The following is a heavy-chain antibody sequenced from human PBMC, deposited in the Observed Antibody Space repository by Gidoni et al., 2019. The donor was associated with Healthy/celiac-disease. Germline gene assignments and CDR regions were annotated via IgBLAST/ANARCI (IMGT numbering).Heavy chain of an antibody. CDR3: ARGTRGGWLQRIDY. V-gene: IGHV4-34*01. CDR1: GGSFSGYY. CDR2: INHSGST. D-gene: IGHD5-12*01. J-gene: IGHJ4*02. Sequence: QVQLQQWGAGLLKPSETLSLTCAVYGGSFSGYYWSWIRQPPGKGLEWIGEINHSGSTNYNPSLKSRVTISVDTSKNQFSLKLSSVTAADTAVYYCARGTRGGWLQRIDYWGQGTLVTVSS.